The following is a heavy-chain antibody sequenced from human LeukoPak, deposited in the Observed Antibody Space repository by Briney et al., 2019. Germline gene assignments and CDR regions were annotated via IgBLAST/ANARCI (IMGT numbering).Heavy chain of an antibody. D-gene: IGHD2-8*01. J-gene: IGHJ3*01. V-gene: IGHV3-23*01. CDR1: GFSFSSHA. CDR2: ISSGGGTT. CDR3: ANRGTKWLPPPTDAFDV. Sequence: GGSLRLSCAASGFSFSSHAMSWVRQAPGKGLQWVSTISSGGGTTYYGDSVKGRFTISRDNSKNTQYLQMNSLRVDDTAIYYCANRGTKWLPPPTDAFDVWGQGTMVTVSS.